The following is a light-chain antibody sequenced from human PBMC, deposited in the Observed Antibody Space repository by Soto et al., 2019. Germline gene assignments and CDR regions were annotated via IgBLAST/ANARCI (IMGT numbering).Light chain of an antibody. CDR2: DVS. V-gene: IGKV3-11*01. Sequence: EIVLTQSPATLSLSPGERDTLSCRASQSVRDSLIWSQQKPGQAPRLPLYDVSNRATGIPDRFSGSGAGTDFTVNISSRGPEDVAVYYCQQRYSWPITFGQGTRLEIK. CDR1: QSVRDS. J-gene: IGKJ5*01. CDR3: QQRYSWPIT.